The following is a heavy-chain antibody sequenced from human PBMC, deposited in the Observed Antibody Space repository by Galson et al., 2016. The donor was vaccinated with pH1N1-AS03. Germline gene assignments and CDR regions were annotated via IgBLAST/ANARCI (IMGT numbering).Heavy chain of an antibody. CDR1: GGSINISPYN. D-gene: IGHD1-14*01. J-gene: IGHJ2*01. V-gene: IGHV4-39*01. CDR3: ARQAEGRMLTLRHRYFDF. Sequence: SETLSLTCSVSGGSINISPYNWGWIRQSPGKGLEWLGSVSFSGTTYYNPSLKSGVSTSMDTSENQISLTLSSMTAPDTAVYYCARQAEGRMLTLRHRYFDFWGRGIRVTVSS. CDR2: VSFSGTT.